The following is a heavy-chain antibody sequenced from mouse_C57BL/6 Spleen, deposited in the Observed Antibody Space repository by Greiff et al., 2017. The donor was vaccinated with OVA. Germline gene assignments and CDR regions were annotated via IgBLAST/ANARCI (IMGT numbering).Heavy chain of an antibody. CDR1: GYTFTSYW. Sequence: QVQLQQPGAELVKPGASVKLSCKASGYTFTSYWMQWVKQRPGQGLEWIGEIDPSDSYTNYNQKFKGKATLTVDTSSSTAYMQLSSLTSEDSAVYYCARASSSYDYYAMDYWGQGTSLTVSS. CDR2: IDPSDSYT. J-gene: IGHJ4*01. CDR3: ARASSSYDYYAMDY. D-gene: IGHD1-1*01. V-gene: IGHV1-50*01.